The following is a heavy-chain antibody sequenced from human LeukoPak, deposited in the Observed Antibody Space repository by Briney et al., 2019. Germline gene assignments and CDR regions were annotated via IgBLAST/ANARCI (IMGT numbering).Heavy chain of an antibody. CDR2: FDPEDGET. Sequence: GASVKVSCKASGYTFTSYYMHWVRQAPGQGLEWMGGFDPEDGETIYAQKFQGRVTMTEDTSTDTAYMELSSLRSEDTAVYYCTRPAAEIGYYYGMDVWGQGTTVTVSS. D-gene: IGHD2-2*01. V-gene: IGHV1-24*01. CDR1: GYTFTSYY. J-gene: IGHJ6*02. CDR3: TRPAAEIGYYYGMDV.